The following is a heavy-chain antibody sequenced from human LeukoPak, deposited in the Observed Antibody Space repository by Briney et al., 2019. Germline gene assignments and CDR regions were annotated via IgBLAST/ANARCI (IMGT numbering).Heavy chain of an antibody. CDR1: GYTFTGYY. D-gene: IGHD2-2*01. CDR3: ARELMPDAQTSVWFDP. V-gene: IGHV1-2*02. CDR2: INPNSGGT. Sequence: ASVTVSCKASGYTFTGYYIYWVRQAPGQGLEWMGWINPNSGGTDYAQKFQGRVTMTRDTSISTAYMEVSRLRSDDTAVYYCARELMPDAQTSVWFDPWGQGTLVTVSS. J-gene: IGHJ5*02.